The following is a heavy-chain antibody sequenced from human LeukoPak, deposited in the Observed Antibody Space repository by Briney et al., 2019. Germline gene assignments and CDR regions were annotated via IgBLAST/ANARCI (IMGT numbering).Heavy chain of an antibody. Sequence: SETLSLTCRVSGASINSGSNYWGWIRQPPGKTLEWIGSIYSSGSTYYNPSLKSRVIIMIDTPKNHFSLALSSVTAADTAVYYCARSDGYGLVGIWGQGTMVTVSS. CDR2: IYSSGST. V-gene: IGHV4-39*07. CDR3: ARSDGYGLVGI. D-gene: IGHD3-10*01. J-gene: IGHJ3*02. CDR1: GASINSGSNY.